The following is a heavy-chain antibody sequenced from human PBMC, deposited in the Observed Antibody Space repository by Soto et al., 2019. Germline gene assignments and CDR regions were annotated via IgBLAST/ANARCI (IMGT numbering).Heavy chain of an antibody. CDR3: ARGQEGVVATH. Sequence: QVQLQQWGAGLLKPSETLSLNCAVNGGSLSGYYWSWIRQPPGKGLEWIGEIKDGGRTNYSPSLQSRATISSCPSNTQFSLRLYSVTAADTGVYYCARGQEGVVATHWDQGTLVTVSS. CDR2: IKDGGRT. V-gene: IGHV4-34*01. J-gene: IGHJ4*02. D-gene: IGHD5-12*01. CDR1: GGSLSGYY.